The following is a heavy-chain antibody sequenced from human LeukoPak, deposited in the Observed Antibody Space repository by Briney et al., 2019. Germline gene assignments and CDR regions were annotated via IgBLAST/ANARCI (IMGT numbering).Heavy chain of an antibody. Sequence: GGSLRLSCAGSGVTFSGYSMNWVRQAPGKGLEWVSAITATGLHIYYADSVKGRFTISRDNAKNSLYLQMNSLRAEDTAVYYCASGNYFDYWGQGTLVTVSS. CDR2: ITATGLHI. V-gene: IGHV3-21*01. CDR3: ASGNYFDY. CDR1: GVTFSGYS. J-gene: IGHJ4*02. D-gene: IGHD1-26*01.